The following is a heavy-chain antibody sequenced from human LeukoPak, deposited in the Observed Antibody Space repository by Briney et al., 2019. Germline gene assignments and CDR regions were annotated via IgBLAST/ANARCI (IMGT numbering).Heavy chain of an antibody. V-gene: IGHV1-24*01. Sequence: GASVKVSCKVSGYTLTELSMHWVRQAPGKGLEWMGVFDPEDGETIYAQKFQGRVTMTEDTSTDTAYMELSSLRSEDTAVYYCATARVVVAAKVAFDIWGQGTMVTVSS. CDR2: FDPEDGET. CDR3: ATARVVVAAKVAFDI. D-gene: IGHD2-15*01. J-gene: IGHJ3*02. CDR1: GYTLTELS.